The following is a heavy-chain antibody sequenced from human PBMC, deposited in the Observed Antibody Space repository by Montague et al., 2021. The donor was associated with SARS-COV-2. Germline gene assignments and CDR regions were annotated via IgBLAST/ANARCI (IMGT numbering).Heavy chain of an antibody. CDR2: IFHSGST. Sequence: SETLSLTCAVSGGSISSDNWWSWVRQSPGKGLAWIGEIFHSGSTNYNPSLKSRVTMSVDKSKNDFSLKLSPVTAADTAMYYCARRITMVRGVTKRNNWFDPWGRGILVTVSS. CDR1: GGSISSDNW. CDR3: ARRITMVRGVTKRNNWFDP. V-gene: IGHV4-4*02. D-gene: IGHD3-10*01. J-gene: IGHJ5*02.